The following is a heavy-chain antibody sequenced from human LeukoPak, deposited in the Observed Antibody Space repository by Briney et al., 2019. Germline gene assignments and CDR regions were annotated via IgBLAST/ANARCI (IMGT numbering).Heavy chain of an antibody. D-gene: IGHD3-22*01. J-gene: IGHJ6*03. Sequence: PSETLSLTCAVSGDSISSVYYWGLIRQPPGKGLEWVGTIYHSGTSYYNPSLKSRVTISLDTAKNQFSLKLSSATAYDTAVYYCARHQYYDSRGSHYYSYYYMDVWGKGTTVTVSS. CDR1: GDSISSVYY. V-gene: IGHV4-38-2*01. CDR3: ARHQYYDSRGSHYYSYYYMDV. CDR2: IYHSGTS.